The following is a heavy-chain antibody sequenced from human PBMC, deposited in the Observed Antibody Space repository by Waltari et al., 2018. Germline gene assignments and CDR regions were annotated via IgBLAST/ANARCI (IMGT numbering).Heavy chain of an antibody. CDR3: AGTDLHTKIAFDS. Sequence: QVRLRESGPGLVKPSETLSLPCAVSGASVASAAPYWGWIRQSPERGLEWIGTRYFTGTTHYNPSLRSRVTISADTSRDQFSLRVNSVTAADTAVYYCAGTDLHTKIAFDSWGQGTQVTVSA. J-gene: IGHJ4*02. CDR2: RYFTGTT. V-gene: IGHV4-39*01. D-gene: IGHD2-21*01. CDR1: GASVASAAPY.